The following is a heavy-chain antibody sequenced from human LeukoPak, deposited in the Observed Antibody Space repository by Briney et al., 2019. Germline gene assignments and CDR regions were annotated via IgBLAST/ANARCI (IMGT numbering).Heavy chain of an antibody. J-gene: IGHJ4*02. Sequence: GGSLRLSCAASGFTFSSYWMHWVRQSPGKGLVWVSRINNDESSTSYADSVKGRFTISRDNAKNTLYLQMNSLRAEDTAVYYCARGSTYYDSSGQVPFDYWGQGTLVTVSS. CDR2: INNDESST. CDR1: GFTFSSYW. D-gene: IGHD3-22*01. V-gene: IGHV3-74*01. CDR3: ARGSTYYDSSGQVPFDY.